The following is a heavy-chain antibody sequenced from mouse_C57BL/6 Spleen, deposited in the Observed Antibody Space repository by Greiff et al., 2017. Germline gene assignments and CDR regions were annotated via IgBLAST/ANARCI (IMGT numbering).Heavy chain of an antibody. CDR1: GFTFSDYG. V-gene: IGHV5-17*01. J-gene: IGHJ2*01. CDR2: ISSGSSTI. D-gene: IGHD4-1*01. Sequence: EVKVVDSGGGLVKPGGSLKLSCAASGFTFSDYGMHWVRQAPEKGLEWVAYISSGSSTIYYADTVKGRFTLSRDNAKNTLFLQMTSLRSEDTAMYYCARPITGTSLFDYWGQGTTLTVSS. CDR3: ARPITGTSLFDY.